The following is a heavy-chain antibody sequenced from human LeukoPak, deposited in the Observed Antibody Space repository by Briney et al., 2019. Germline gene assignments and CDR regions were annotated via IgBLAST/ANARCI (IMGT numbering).Heavy chain of an antibody. V-gene: IGHV3-21*01. Sequence: PGGSLRLSCAASGFTFSSYSMNWVRQAPGKGLEWVSSISSSSSYIYYADSVKGRFTISRDNAKSSLYLQMNSLRAEDTAVYYSARGNWNYIPYFDYWGQGTLVTVSS. CDR3: ARGNWNYIPYFDY. CDR1: GFTFSSYS. J-gene: IGHJ4*02. CDR2: ISSSSSYI. D-gene: IGHD1-7*01.